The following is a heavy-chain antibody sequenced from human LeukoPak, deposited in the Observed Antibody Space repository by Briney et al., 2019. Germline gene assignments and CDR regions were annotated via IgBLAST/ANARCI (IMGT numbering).Heavy chain of an antibody. CDR2: IYHSGST. J-gene: IGHJ5*02. D-gene: IGHD3-9*01. CDR3: ARGHYHYDILTGYSGGDWFDP. Sequence: SETLSLTCAVSGGSISSSNWWSWGRQPPGKGLEWVGGIYHSGSTNYNPSLKSRVTISVDKSKNQFCLKLSSVTAADTAVYYCARGHYHYDILTGYSGGDWFDPWGQGTLVTVSS. V-gene: IGHV4-4*02. CDR1: GGSISSSNW.